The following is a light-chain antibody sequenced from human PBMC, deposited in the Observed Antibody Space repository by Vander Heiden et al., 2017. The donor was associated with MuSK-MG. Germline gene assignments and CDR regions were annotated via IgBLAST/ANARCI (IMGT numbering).Light chain of an antibody. CDR2: WAS. CDR3: QQDYSTPV. Sequence: DIVMTQSPDSLAVSLGERATINCKSSQSLLYSSNNKNYLAWYQQKAGQPPKVLISWASTRESGVPDRFSGSGSGTDFTLTISSLQAEDVAVYYWQQDYSTPVFGQGAKLEIK. J-gene: IGKJ2*01. V-gene: IGKV4-1*01. CDR1: QSLLYSSNNKNY.